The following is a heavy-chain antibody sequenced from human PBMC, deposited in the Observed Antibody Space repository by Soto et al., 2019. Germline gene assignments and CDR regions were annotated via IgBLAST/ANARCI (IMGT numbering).Heavy chain of an antibody. D-gene: IGHD3-9*01. J-gene: IGHJ4*02. CDR3: AIGVIRYYYILTGYYTTKSGLDY. Sequence: PSETLSLTCTVSGGSISSYYWSWIRQPPGKGLEWIGYIYYSGSTNYNPSLKSRVTISVDTSKDQFSLKLSSVTAADTAVYYCAIGVIRYYYILTGYYTTKSGLDYWGQGTLVTVSS. V-gene: IGHV4-59*12. CDR1: GGSISSYY. CDR2: IYYSGST.